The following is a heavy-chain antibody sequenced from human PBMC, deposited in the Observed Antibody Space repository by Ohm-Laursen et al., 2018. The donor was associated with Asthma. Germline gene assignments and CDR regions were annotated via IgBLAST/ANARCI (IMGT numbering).Heavy chain of an antibody. CDR1: GFTFSSYA. CDR2: ISSSGGST. D-gene: IGHD5-24*01. V-gene: IGHV3-23*01. CDR3: AKVSRDGYNFGFDY. J-gene: IGHJ4*02. Sequence: SLRLSCTASGFTFSSYAMTWVRQAPGKGLEWVSGISSSGGSTSYADDVKGRFIVSRDNSRNTLFLQMNSLRAEDTAVYYCAKVSRDGYNFGFDYWGQGTLVTVSS.